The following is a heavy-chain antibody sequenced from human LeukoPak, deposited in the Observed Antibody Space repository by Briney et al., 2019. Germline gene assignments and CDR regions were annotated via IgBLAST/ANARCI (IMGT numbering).Heavy chain of an antibody. V-gene: IGHV1-46*01. D-gene: IGHD6-13*01. CDR2: INPSGSSA. CDR3: ARGLGFLIGSIWYPDAFDI. Sequence: ASVKVSCKASGYSFTSYYMHWVRQAPGQGLEWMGFINPSGSSAAYAQKFQGRLTMTRDMFTSTDYMELTSLTSDDTAVYYCARGLGFLIGSIWYPDAFDIWGQGTMVTVSS. J-gene: IGHJ3*02. CDR1: GYSFTSYY.